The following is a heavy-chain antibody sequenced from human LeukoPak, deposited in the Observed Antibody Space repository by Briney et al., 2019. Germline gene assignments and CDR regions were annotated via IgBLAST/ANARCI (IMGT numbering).Heavy chain of an antibody. Sequence: SETLSLTCAVSVYSIGSGFYWGWIRQPPGQGLEWIGSIFHSGSTYYNPSLKSRVTISVDTSKNQFSLKLSSVTAADTALYYCARASGSYGSGSYYYSGMDVWGKGTTVTVSS. CDR3: ARASGSYGSGSYYYSGMDV. V-gene: IGHV4-38-2*01. CDR1: VYSIGSGFY. J-gene: IGHJ6*04. CDR2: IFHSGST. D-gene: IGHD3-10*01.